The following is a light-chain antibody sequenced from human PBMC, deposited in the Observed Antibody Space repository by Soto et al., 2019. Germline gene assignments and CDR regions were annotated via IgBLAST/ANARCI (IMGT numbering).Light chain of an antibody. CDR3: QQYNNWPPWT. Sequence: EIVMTQSPAPLSVSPGKRGTLSCRASQSVGSYLAWYQQKPGQAPRLLIYDTSTRATGIPARFSGSGSGTEFTLTISSLQSEDFAVYYCQQYNNWPPWTFGQGTKVEIK. CDR2: DTS. J-gene: IGKJ1*01. CDR1: QSVGSY. V-gene: IGKV3-15*01.